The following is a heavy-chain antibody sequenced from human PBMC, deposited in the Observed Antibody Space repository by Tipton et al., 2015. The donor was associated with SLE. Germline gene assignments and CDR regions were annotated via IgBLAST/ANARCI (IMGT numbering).Heavy chain of an antibody. Sequence: GLVKPSETLSLTCAVYGGSFSAYYWSWIRQPPGKGLEWIGEINHSGSTNYNPSLTSRVTISVDTSKNQFSLKLSSMTAADTAVYYCARGLNKGNPFFGYWGQGTLVTVSS. CDR3: ARGLNKGNPFFGY. CDR2: INHSGST. V-gene: IGHV4-34*01. J-gene: IGHJ4*02. CDR1: GGSFSAYY. D-gene: IGHD2/OR15-2a*01.